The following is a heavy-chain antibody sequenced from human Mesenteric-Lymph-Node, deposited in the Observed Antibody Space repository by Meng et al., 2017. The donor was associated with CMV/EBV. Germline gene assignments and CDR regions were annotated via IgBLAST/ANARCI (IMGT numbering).Heavy chain of an antibody. V-gene: IGHV3-11*04. Sequence: LSLTCAVYGGSFSGYYWTWIRQPPGKGLEWVSYISSSGSTIYYADSVKGRFTISRDNAKNSLYLQMNSLRAEDTAVYYCARDARGYYDFWSGYYGMDVWGQGTTVTVSS. J-gene: IGHJ6*02. CDR2: ISSSGSTI. CDR3: ARDARGYYDFWSGYYGMDV. CDR1: GGSFSGYY. D-gene: IGHD3-3*01.